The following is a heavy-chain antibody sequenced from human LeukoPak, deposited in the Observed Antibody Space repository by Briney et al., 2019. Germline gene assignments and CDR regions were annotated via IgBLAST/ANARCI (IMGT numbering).Heavy chain of an antibody. V-gene: IGHV3-23*01. CDR1: GFTLSSYA. CDR3: AKGTVIDHLHWFVP. D-gene: IGHD3-16*02. J-gene: IGHJ5*02. Sequence: GGSLRLSCAASGFTLSSYAMNWVRHAPGKGLEWVSGISGSGGSTYYADTVKGRFTLSRDNSKNTLSLQINSLRADDTALYSCAKGTVIDHLHWFVPWGQGTLVTVSS. CDR2: ISGSGGST.